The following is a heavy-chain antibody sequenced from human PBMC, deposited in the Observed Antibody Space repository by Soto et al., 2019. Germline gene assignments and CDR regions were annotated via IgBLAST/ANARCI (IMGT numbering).Heavy chain of an antibody. D-gene: IGHD6-19*01. Sequence: QVQLQESGPGLVKPSGTLSLTCAVSSGSISSSNWWSWVRQPPGKGLEWIGEIYHSGSTNYNPSLKSRVSMSVDKSKNQFSLKLSSVTAADTAVYYCASLAVAGGSDYYYMDVWGKGTTVTVSS. V-gene: IGHV4-4*02. CDR2: IYHSGST. CDR1: SGSISSSNW. CDR3: ASLAVAGGSDYYYMDV. J-gene: IGHJ6*03.